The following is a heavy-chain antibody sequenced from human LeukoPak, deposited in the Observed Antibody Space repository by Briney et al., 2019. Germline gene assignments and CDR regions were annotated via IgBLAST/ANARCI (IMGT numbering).Heavy chain of an antibody. CDR2: ISGSGGST. V-gene: IGHV3-23*01. CDR3: AKNPFHDSRRAFYY. J-gene: IGHJ3*01. CDR1: GFTFSSYS. Sequence: GGSLRLSCAASGFTFSSYSMNWVRQAPGKGLEWVSGISGSGGSTYYADSVKGRFTISRDNSKNTLYLQMNSLRAEDTAVYCRAKNPFHDSRRAFYYRGQGTMVTVSS. D-gene: IGHD3-22*01.